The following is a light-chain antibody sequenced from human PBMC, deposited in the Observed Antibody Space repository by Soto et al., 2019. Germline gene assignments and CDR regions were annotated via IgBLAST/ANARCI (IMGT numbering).Light chain of an antibody. CDR1: TSNIGSNS. J-gene: IGLJ3*02. V-gene: IGLV1-44*01. CDR3: AAWDDSLNGWV. Sequence: QSALTQSPSTSATPGQGVTISCSGSTSNIGSNSVNWYQQLPGTAPKLLLYSSDRRPSGVPDRFSGSKSGTSASLAINGLQPEDEADYYCAAWDDSLNGWVFGGGTKVTVL. CDR2: SSD.